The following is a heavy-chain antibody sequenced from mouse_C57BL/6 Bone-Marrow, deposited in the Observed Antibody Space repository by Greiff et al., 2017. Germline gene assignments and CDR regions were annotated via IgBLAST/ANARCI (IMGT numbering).Heavy chain of an antibody. V-gene: IGHV1-81*01. J-gene: IGHJ4*01. CDR3: ARAPYYYGSSFYYAMDY. CDR1: GYTFTSYG. CDR2: IYPRSGNT. Sequence: VQLQQSGAELARPGASVKLSCKASGYTFTSYGISWVKQRTGQGLEWIGEIYPRSGNTYYNEKFKGKATLTADKSSSTAYMELRSLTSEDSAVYFCARAPYYYGSSFYYAMDYWGQGTSVTGSS. D-gene: IGHD1-1*01.